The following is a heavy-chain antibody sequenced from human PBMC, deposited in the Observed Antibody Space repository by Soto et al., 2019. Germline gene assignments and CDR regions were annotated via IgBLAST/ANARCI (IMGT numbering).Heavy chain of an antibody. CDR2: IIPIFGTA. CDR1: GGTFSSYA. D-gene: IGHD3-3*01. CDR3: ARGAGQYDFWSGYPQTYGMDV. V-gene: IGHV1-69*13. Sequence: ASVKVSCKASGGTFSSYAISWVRQAPGQGLEWMGGIIPIFGTANYAQKFQGRVTITADESTSTAYMELSSLRSEDTAVYYCARGAGQYDFWSGYPQTYGMDVWGQGTTVTVSS. J-gene: IGHJ6*02.